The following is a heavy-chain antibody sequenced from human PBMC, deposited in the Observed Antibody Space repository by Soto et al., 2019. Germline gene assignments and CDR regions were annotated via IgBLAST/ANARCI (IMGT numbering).Heavy chain of an antibody. Sequence: GGSLRLSCAASGFTFSNYAMSWVRQAPGKGLEWVSSISHTGNAIYYADSVKGRFTISRDNSEATLYLQMNSQRAEDTALYYCVKNQGSARYFEYWGQGTLVTVSS. D-gene: IGHD6-19*01. J-gene: IGHJ4*02. V-gene: IGHV3-23*01. CDR3: VKNQGSARYFEY. CDR2: ISHTGNAI. CDR1: GFTFSNYA.